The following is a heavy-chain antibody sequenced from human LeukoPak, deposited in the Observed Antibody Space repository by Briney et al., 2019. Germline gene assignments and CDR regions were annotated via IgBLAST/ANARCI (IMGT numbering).Heavy chain of an antibody. Sequence: SVKVSCKASGGTFSSYAISWVRQAPGQGLEWMGGIIPIFGTANYAQKFQGRVTTTADKSTSTAYVELSSLRSEDTAVYYCASMNNWNDVFSYGYWGQGTLVTVSS. D-gene: IGHD1-20*01. CDR3: ASMNNWNDVFSYGY. J-gene: IGHJ4*02. CDR2: IIPIFGTA. CDR1: GGTFSSYA. V-gene: IGHV1-69*06.